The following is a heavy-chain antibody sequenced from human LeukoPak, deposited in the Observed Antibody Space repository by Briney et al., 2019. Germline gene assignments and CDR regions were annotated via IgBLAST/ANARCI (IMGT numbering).Heavy chain of an antibody. V-gene: IGHV3-30-3*01. D-gene: IGHD5-24*01. Sequence: GRSLRLSCAASGFTFSSYPMQWVRQAPGKGLEWVAVISNDGSNRYYADSVKGRFTISRDNSKNTLYLQMNSLRAEDTALYYCERDFGRDGYNYGGKNWFDPWGQGTLVTVSS. CDR1: GFTFSSYP. J-gene: IGHJ5*02. CDR2: ISNDGSNR. CDR3: ERDFGRDGYNYGGKNWFDP.